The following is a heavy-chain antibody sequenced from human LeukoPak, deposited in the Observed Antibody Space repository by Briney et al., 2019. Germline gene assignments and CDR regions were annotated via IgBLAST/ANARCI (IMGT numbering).Heavy chain of an antibody. D-gene: IGHD6-13*01. V-gene: IGHV4-34*01. CDR3: ARSPAAQWHMDV. J-gene: IGHJ6*03. CDR1: GGSFSGYY. Sequence: PSETLSLTCAAYGGSFSGYYWSWIRQPPGKGLEWIGEINHSGSTNYNPSLKSRVTISVDTSKNQFSLKLSSVTAADTAVYYCARSPAAQWHMDVWGKGTTVTVSS. CDR2: INHSGST.